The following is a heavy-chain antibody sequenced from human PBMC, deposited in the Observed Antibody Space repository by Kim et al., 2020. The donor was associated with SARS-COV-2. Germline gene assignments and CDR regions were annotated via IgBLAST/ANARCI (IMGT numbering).Heavy chain of an antibody. J-gene: IGHJ1*01. Sequence: ASVKVSCKASGYTFTSYAVHWVRQAPGQTLEWVGGINTRLGNTKYSQKFQDRVTFTGDASASTAYMEMSSLGSEDTAIYYCVKGITVAGTLSYVPHWGQG. V-gene: IGHV1-3*04. CDR2: INTRLGNT. D-gene: IGHD6-19*01. CDR1: GYTFTSYA. CDR3: VKGITVAGTLSYVPH.